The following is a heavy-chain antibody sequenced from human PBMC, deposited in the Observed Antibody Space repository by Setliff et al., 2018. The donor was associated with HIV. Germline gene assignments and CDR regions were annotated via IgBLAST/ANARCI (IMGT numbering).Heavy chain of an antibody. D-gene: IGHD3-22*01. CDR3: ARHGRGTYDSSGYYINPFDY. CDR2: IYPGDSDT. Sequence: GESLKISCKGSGFSFDSHWIGWVRQRPGKGLEWMGIIYPGDSDTKYSPSSQGQVTISVDKSISTAYLQWSSLKASDTATYFCARHGRGTYDSSGYYINPFDYWGQGTLVTVSS. J-gene: IGHJ4*02. V-gene: IGHV5-51*01. CDR1: GFSFDSHW.